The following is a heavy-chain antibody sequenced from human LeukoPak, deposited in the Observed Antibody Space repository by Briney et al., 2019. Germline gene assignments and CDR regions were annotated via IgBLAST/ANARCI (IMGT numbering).Heavy chain of an antibody. CDR2: IHHSGSA. D-gene: IGHD3-22*01. Sequence: SETLSLTCTVSGGSISSGSYYWSWIRQHPGKGLEWIGHIHHSGSAYYNPSLKSPFTISVDTSKNQFSLNLRSATVADTAVYYCARAYDSSGYYYYYYFDYWGQGTLVTVSS. CDR3: ARAYDSSGYYYYYYFDY. CDR1: GGSISSGSYY. V-gene: IGHV4-31*01. J-gene: IGHJ4*02.